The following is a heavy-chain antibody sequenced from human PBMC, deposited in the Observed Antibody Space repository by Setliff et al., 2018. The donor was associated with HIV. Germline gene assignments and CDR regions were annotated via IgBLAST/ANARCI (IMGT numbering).Heavy chain of an antibody. CDR2: VSHTGST. CDR3: AREGTYSGTYWVRRVASFDI. CDR1: GGSLSGYY. Sequence: PSETLSLTCAVYGGSLSGYYWRWIRQPPGEGPEWIGDVSHTGSTNYNPSLKSRITISADTPKNQFSLKLSSVTAADTAVYYCAREGTYSGTYWVRRVASFDIWGQGTMVTVSS. J-gene: IGHJ3*02. V-gene: IGHV4-34*01. D-gene: IGHD1-26*01.